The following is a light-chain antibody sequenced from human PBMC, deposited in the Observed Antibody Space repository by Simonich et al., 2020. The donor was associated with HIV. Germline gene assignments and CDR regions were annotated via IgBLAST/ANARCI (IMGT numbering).Light chain of an antibody. J-gene: IGKJ2*01. CDR1: QGISSW. V-gene: IGKV1-12*01. CDR2: AAS. CDR3: QQANSFPYT. Sequence: IQMTQSPSSVSASVGDRVTITCRASQGISSWLAWHQPKPGKAPKLLIYAASSLQSGVPSRFSGSGSGTDFTLTISSLQPEDFATYYCQQANSFPYTFGQGTKLEIK.